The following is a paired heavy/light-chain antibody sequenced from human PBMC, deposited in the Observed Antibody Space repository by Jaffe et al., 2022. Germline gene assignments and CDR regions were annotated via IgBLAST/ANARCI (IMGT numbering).Heavy chain of an antibody. Sequence: QVQLQESGPGLVKPSETLSLTCGVSGYSISSGYNWGWIRQSPGKGLEWIGSIHHSGTTYYNPSLKSRVTISVDTPKNEFSLKLRSVTAADTAVYYCVRPIQTNEVTGFDNWGQGTLVTVAS. V-gene: IGHV4-38-2*01. J-gene: IGHJ4*02. CDR2: IHHSGTT. D-gene: IGHD5-18*01. CDR1: GYSISSGYN. CDR3: VRPIQTNEVTGFDN.
Light chain of an antibody. CDR1: KLGGKY. CDR2: QSN. Sequence: SYELTQPPSVSVSPGQTASITCSGDKLGGKYTYWYQQKPGQSPVLVIYQSNKRPSGIPERFSGCNSGNTATLTISGTQAMDEADYHCQTWDSSTAVFGGGTKLTVL. CDR3: QTWDSSTAV. J-gene: IGLJ2*01. V-gene: IGLV3-1*01.